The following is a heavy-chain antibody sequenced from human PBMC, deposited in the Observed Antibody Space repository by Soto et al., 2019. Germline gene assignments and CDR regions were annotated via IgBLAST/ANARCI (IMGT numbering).Heavy chain of an antibody. CDR2: INHSGST. Sequence: LSLSCAVYGGSFSGYYWSWIRQPPGKGLEWIGEINHSGSTNYNPSLKSRVTISVDTSKNQFSLRLSSVTAADTAVYYCASIWFGELPEYFQHWGQGTLVTVPQ. J-gene: IGHJ1*01. CDR3: ASIWFGELPEYFQH. D-gene: IGHD3-10*01. CDR1: GGSFSGYY. V-gene: IGHV4-34*01.